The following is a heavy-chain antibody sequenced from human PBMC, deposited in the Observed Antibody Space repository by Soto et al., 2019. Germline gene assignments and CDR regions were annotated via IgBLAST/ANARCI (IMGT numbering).Heavy chain of an antibody. CDR3: ARHGAWAPLDA. D-gene: IGHD3-16*01. Sequence: QLQLQESGPGLVKPSETLSLTCSVSGGSIDSSNFYWAWVRQPPGEGLEWIGSTYYRANTYYNSSLKSRVTISVDTSKNRVSLRLNSVTAADTAVYYCARHGAWAPLDAWGQGTLVTVSS. CDR1: GGSIDSSNFY. CDR2: TYYRANT. V-gene: IGHV4-39*01. J-gene: IGHJ5*02.